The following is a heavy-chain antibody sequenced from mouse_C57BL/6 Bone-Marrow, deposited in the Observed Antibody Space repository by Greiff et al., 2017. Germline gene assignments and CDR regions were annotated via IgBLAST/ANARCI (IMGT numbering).Heavy chain of an antibody. CDR3: AREGRYYYGSSSFFEY. CDR1: GYTFTSYW. J-gene: IGHJ2*01. Sequence: QVQLQQPGAELVKPGASVKLSCKASGYTFTSYWMHWVKQRPGQGLEWIGMIHPNSGSTNYNEKFKSKATLTVDKSSSTAYMQLSSLTSEDSAVYYCAREGRYYYGSSSFFEYWGQGTTLTVSS. CDR2: IHPNSGST. D-gene: IGHD1-1*01. V-gene: IGHV1-64*01.